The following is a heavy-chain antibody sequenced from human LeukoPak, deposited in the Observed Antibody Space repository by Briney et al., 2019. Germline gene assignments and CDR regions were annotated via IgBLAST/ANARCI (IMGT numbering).Heavy chain of an antibody. CDR2: ISSSGSTI. D-gene: IGHD3-10*01. CDR1: GFTFSSYE. J-gene: IGHJ3*02. Sequence: GGSLRLSCAASGFTFSSYEMNWVRQAPGKGLEGVSYISSSGSTIYYADSVKGRLTISRDKAKNSMYLQMHSLRAKDTAVYYCARNPPPKLWFGDYGAFDIWGQGTMVTVSS. CDR3: ARNPPPKLWFGDYGAFDI. V-gene: IGHV3-48*03.